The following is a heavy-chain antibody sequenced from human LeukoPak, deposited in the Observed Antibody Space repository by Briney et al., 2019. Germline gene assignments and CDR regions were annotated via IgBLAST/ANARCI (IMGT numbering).Heavy chain of an antibody. CDR3: ARVFARLGSF. J-gene: IGHJ4*02. CDR1: GGSFSGYY. D-gene: IGHD6-6*01. CDR2: INHSGST. V-gene: IGHV4-34*01. Sequence: PSETLSLTCAVYGGSFSGYYWSWIRQPPGKGLEWIGEINHSGSTNYNPSLKSRVTISVDTSENQFSLKLSSVTAADTAVYYCARVFARLGSFWGQGTLVTVSS.